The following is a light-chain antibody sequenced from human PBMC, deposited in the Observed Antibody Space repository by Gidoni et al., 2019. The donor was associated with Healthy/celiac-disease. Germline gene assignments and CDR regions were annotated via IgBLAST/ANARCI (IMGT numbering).Light chain of an antibody. V-gene: IGKV1-5*03. CDR3: QQYNSYSPT. Sequence: DIQMTPSPSTLSASVGDRVIIPCRASQSISSWLAWYQQKPGKAPKLLSYKASSLESGVPSRFSGSGSGTEFTLTISSVQPDDFATYYCQQYNSYSPTFGGGTKVEIK. J-gene: IGKJ4*01. CDR1: QSISSW. CDR2: KAS.